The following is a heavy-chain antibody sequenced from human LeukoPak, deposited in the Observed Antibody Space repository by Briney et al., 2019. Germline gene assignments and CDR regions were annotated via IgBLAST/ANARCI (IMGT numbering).Heavy chain of an antibody. Sequence: ASVKVSCKASGYTFTSYGISWVRQAPGQGLEWMGWISAYNGNTNSAQKLQGRVTMTTHTSTSTAYMELRSLRSDDRAVYYCARAAAVAGNRVGDYWGQGTLVTVSS. CDR1: GYTFTSYG. CDR2: ISAYNGNT. CDR3: ARAAAVAGNRVGDY. V-gene: IGHV1-18*01. J-gene: IGHJ4*02. D-gene: IGHD6-19*01.